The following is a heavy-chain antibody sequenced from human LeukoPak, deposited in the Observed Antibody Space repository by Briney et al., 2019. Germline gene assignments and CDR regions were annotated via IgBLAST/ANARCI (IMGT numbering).Heavy chain of an antibody. J-gene: IGHJ4*02. V-gene: IGHV3-23*01. Sequence: PGGSLRLSCAASGFTFSSYAMSWVRQAPGKGLEWVSTIRGTTGSTYYAGSVRGRFTISRDNSKDTLNLQMNSLRAEDTAVYYCAKVLGIWFGESDYYFDYWGQGTLVTVSS. CDR1: GFTFSSYA. D-gene: IGHD3-10*01. CDR2: IRGTTGST. CDR3: AKVLGIWFGESDYYFDY.